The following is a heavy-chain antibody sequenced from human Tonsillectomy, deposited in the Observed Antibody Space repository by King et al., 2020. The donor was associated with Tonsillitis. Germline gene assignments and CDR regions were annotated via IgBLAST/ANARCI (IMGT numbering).Heavy chain of an antibody. V-gene: IGHV5-51*01. J-gene: IGHJ2*01. Sequence: VQLVESGAEVKKPGKSLKISCKGSGYSFTNYWIGWVRQMPGKGLEWMGIIYPDDSDARYSPSFQGQVTISADKSISTAYLQWSSLKASDTAMYYCARHRAGPNNWYFDLWGRGTLVTVSS. CDR1: GYSFTNYW. D-gene: IGHD2-8*01. CDR2: IYPDDSDA. CDR3: ARHRAGPNNWYFDL.